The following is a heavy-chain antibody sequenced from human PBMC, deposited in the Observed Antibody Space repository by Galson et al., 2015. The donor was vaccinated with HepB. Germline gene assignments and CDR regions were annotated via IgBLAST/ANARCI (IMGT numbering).Heavy chain of an antibody. V-gene: IGHV3-30*04. CDR2: ISYDGSNK. Sequence: SLRLSCAASGFTFSSYAMHWVRQAPGKGLEWVAVISYDGSNKYYADSVKGRFTISRDNSKNTLYLQMNSLRAEDTAVYYCARVIKPGIAVAGPLGYWGQGTQVTVSS. D-gene: IGHD6-19*01. J-gene: IGHJ4*02. CDR3: ARVIKPGIAVAGPLGY. CDR1: GFTFSSYA.